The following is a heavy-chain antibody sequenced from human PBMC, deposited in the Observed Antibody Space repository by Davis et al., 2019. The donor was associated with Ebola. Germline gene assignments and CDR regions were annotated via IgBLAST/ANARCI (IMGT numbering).Heavy chain of an antibody. Sequence: SVKVSCKTSGGSFSSHPISWVRQAPRQGLEWMGGIIPIFDKPHYAQKFQGRITITADASTSTAYMKLSSLRSEDTATYFCARDFDGGNYYFDYWGPGTPVTVSS. V-gene: IGHV1-69*13. CDR3: ARDFDGGNYYFDY. CDR2: IIPIFDKP. D-gene: IGHD3-9*01. J-gene: IGHJ4*02. CDR1: GGSFSSHP.